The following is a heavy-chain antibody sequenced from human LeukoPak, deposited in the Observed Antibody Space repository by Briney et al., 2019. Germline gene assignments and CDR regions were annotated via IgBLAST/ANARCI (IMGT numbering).Heavy chain of an antibody. Sequence: PSETLSLTCAVYGGSFSGYYWSWIRQPPGKGLEWIGEISHSGSTDYNPSLKSRVTISVDTSKNQFSLKLSSVTAADTAVYYCARVRATGAHDYWGQGTLVTVSS. V-gene: IGHV4-34*01. CDR2: ISHSGST. CDR1: GGSFSGYY. CDR3: ARVRATGAHDY. J-gene: IGHJ4*02. D-gene: IGHD7-27*01.